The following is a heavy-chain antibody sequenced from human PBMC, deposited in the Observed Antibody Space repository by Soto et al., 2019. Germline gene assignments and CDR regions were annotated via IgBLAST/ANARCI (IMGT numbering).Heavy chain of an antibody. CDR1: GFTFSSHW. V-gene: IGHV3-74*01. CDR3: ARGPNSAWYGPDY. D-gene: IGHD6-19*01. J-gene: IGHJ4*02. Sequence: PGGSLRLSCVASGFTFSSHWMHWVRQVPGKGLVWVARINSGGSSISYADSVKGRLTISRDNAENTLYLQMNGLRADDTAVYYCARGPNSAWYGPDYWGQGTMVTVSS. CDR2: INSGGSSI.